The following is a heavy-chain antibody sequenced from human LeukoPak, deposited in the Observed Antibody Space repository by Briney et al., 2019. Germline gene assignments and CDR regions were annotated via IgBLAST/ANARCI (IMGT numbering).Heavy chain of an antibody. CDR3: AREGNSGYYPY. CDR2: ISGSGGST. J-gene: IGHJ4*02. CDR1: GFTFSSYA. Sequence: GGSLRLSCAASGFTFSSYAMSWVRQAPGKGLEWVSAISGSGGSTYYADSVKGRFTISRDNSRNTLYLQMNSLRAEDTAMYYCAREGNSGYYPYWGQGILVTVSS. D-gene: IGHD3-22*01. V-gene: IGHV3-23*01.